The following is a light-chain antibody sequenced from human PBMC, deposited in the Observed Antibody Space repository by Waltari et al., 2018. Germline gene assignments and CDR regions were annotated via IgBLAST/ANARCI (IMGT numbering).Light chain of an antibody. CDR2: DAS. CDR3: QQRKDWPLTT. J-gene: IGKJ5*01. V-gene: IGKV3-11*01. Sequence: DIVLTQSPATLSLFPGERATLSCRASQNINNHLAWYQHKPGQAPRLLIHDASRRAVGIPARFSGSGSGTDVSLTISSLEPEDFAVYYCQQRKDWPLTTFGQGTRLEIK. CDR1: QNINNH.